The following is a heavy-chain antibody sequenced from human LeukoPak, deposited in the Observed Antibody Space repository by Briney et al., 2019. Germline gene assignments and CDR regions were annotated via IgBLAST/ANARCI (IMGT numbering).Heavy chain of an antibody. D-gene: IGHD2-2*01. CDR1: GYTFTSYG. CDR2: ISAYNGNT. J-gene: IGHJ5*02. V-gene: IGHV1-18*01. Sequence: ASVTVSCKASGYTFTSYGISWVRQAPGQGLEWMGWISAYNGNTNYAQKLQGRVTMTTDTSTSTAYMELRSLRSDDTAVYYCARSYCSSTSCFRFDPWGQGTLVTIAS. CDR3: ARSYCSSTSCFRFDP.